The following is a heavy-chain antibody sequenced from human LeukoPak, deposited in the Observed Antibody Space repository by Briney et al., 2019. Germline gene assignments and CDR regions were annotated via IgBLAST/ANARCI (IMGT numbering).Heavy chain of an antibody. D-gene: IGHD2-15*01. J-gene: IGHJ4*02. CDR1: GGSISSSNW. CDR3: ARLVVAAPRYFDY. V-gene: IGHV4-4*02. Sequence: PSETLSLTCAVSGGSISSSNWWSWVRQPPGKGLEWIGEIYHSGSTNYNPSLKSRVTISVDKSKNQFSLKLSSVTAADTAVYYCARLVVAAPRYFDYWGQGTLVTVSS. CDR2: IYHSGST.